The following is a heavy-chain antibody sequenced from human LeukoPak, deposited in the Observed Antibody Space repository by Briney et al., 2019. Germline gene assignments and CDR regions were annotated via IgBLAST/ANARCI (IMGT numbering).Heavy chain of an antibody. Sequence: SSVTVSCKASGGTFSSYAISWVRQAPGQGLEWMGGIIPIFGTANYAQKFQGRVTITADESTSTAYMELSSLRSEDTAVYYCARGTEQTYYYDSSGYSFPNYDYGMDVWGQGTKVTVSS. V-gene: IGHV1-69*13. CDR2: IIPIFGTA. D-gene: IGHD3-22*01. CDR1: GGTFSSYA. CDR3: ARGTEQTYYYDSSGYSFPNYDYGMDV. J-gene: IGHJ6*02.